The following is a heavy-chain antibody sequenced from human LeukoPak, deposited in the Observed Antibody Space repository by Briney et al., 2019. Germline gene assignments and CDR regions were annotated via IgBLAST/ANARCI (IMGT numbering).Heavy chain of an antibody. CDR2: IYYSGST. CDR1: GGYISSYY. V-gene: IGHV4-59*01. CDR3: ARESGG. Sequence: SETLSLTCTVSGGYISSYYWSWIRQPPGKGLEWIGYIYYSGSTNYNPSLKSRVTIPVDTSKNQFSLKLSSVTAADTAVYYCARESGGWGQGTLVTVSS. J-gene: IGHJ4*02. D-gene: IGHD2-15*01.